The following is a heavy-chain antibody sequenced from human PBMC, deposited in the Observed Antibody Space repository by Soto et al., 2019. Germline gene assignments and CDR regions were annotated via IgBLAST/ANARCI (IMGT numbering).Heavy chain of an antibody. CDR3: AKDCMVRGVTDAFDI. CDR1: GFTFSTYG. CDR2: ISYDGVNK. V-gene: IGHV3-30*18. J-gene: IGHJ3*02. D-gene: IGHD3-10*01. Sequence: PGGSLRLSCAASGFTFSTYGMHWVRQAPGKGLEWVAVISYDGVNKYYADSVKGRFTISRDDSKNTLYLQMNSLRAEDMAVYYCAKDCMVRGVTDAFDIWGQGTMVTVS.